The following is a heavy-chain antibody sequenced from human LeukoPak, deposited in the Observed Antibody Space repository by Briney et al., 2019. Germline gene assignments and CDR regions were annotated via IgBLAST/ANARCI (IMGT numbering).Heavy chain of an antibody. CDR3: TRSSTYYGSFDP. D-gene: IGHD3-3*01. V-gene: IGHV4-4*09. CDR1: GVSITSDY. CDR2: ILTGGNT. J-gene: IGHJ5*02. Sequence: SETLSLTYAVSGVSITSDYWSWIRQPPGKALEWIGYILTGGNTIYNPSLKSRVTISVDTSKNLFSLKLTSVTAADTAVDYCTRSSTYYGSFDPWGQGTLVTVSS.